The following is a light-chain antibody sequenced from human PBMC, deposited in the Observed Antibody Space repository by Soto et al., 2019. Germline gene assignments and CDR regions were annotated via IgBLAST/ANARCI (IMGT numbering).Light chain of an antibody. CDR1: SSNIGAGYD. CDR3: QSYDSSLSGYV. Sequence: QSVLTQPPSVSGAPGQRVTISCTGSSSNIGAGYDVHWYQQLPGTAPKLLTYGNSNRPSGVPDRFSGSKSGTSASLAITGVQAEDEADYYCQSYDSSLSGYVFGTGTKLTVL. V-gene: IGLV1-40*01. J-gene: IGLJ1*01. CDR2: GNS.